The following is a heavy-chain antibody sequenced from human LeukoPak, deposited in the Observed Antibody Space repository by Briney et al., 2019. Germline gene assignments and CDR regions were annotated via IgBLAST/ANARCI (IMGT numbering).Heavy chain of an antibody. V-gene: IGHV3-23*01. CDR3: ARDGGRIAAVFDY. CDR2: ISGSGGTT. Sequence: GGSLRLSCAASGFTFSSYDMSWVRQAPGMGLEWLSGISGSGGTTYYADSVKGRFTISRDNSKNTLYLQMNSLRAEDTAVYYCARDGGRIAAVFDYWGQGTLVTVSS. D-gene: IGHD6-13*01. CDR1: GFTFSSYD. J-gene: IGHJ4*02.